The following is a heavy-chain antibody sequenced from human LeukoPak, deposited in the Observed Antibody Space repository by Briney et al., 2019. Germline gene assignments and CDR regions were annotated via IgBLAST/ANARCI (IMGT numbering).Heavy chain of an antibody. Sequence: GGSLRLSCAASGFTFDDYAMHWVRQAPGKGLEWVSGISWNSGSIGYADSVKGRFTISRDNAKNSLYPQMNSLRAEDTALYYCAKDIGAVAGYAFDIWGQGTMVTVSS. CDR3: AKDIGAVAGYAFDI. V-gene: IGHV3-9*01. J-gene: IGHJ3*02. CDR1: GFTFDDYA. D-gene: IGHD6-19*01. CDR2: ISWNSGSI.